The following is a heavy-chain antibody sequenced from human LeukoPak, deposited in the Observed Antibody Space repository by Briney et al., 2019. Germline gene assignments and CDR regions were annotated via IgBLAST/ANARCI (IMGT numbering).Heavy chain of an antibody. J-gene: IGHJ6*02. Sequence: GGSLRLSCAASGFTIRSSYMRWVRQAPGKGLEWVSLIHSDGSTQYADSVKGRFTISKDNSKNTLYLQMDSLRAEDTALYYCARDHLPGYRNGYYSYGMDVWGQGTTVTVSS. CDR1: GFTIRSSY. CDR2: IHSDGST. CDR3: ARDHLPGYRNGYYSYGMDV. D-gene: IGHD5-18*01. V-gene: IGHV3-66*01.